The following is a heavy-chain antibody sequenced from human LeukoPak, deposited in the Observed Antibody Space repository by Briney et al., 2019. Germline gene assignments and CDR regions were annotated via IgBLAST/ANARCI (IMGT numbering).Heavy chain of an antibody. J-gene: IGHJ4*02. D-gene: IGHD4-17*01. V-gene: IGHV4-34*01. CDR3: ATGMTTVTTSANDY. Sequence: SETLSLTCAVYGGSFSGYYWSWIRQPPGKGLEWIGEINHSGSTNYNPSLKGRVTISVDTSKNQFSLKLSSVTAADTAVYYCATGMTTVTTSANDYWGQGTLVTVSS. CDR1: GGSFSGYY. CDR2: INHSGST.